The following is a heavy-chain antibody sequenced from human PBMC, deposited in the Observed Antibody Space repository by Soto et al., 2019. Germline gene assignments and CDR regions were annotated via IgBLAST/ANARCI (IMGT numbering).Heavy chain of an antibody. CDR2: IKSDGSKT. CDR3: ARETSYGMDL. V-gene: IGHV3-74*01. Sequence: GSLRLSCAASGFTFSGYWMQWVRQAPGKGLVWVSVIKSDGSKTAYADSVKGRFTIFRDNTKNTLYLQMNSLRVEDTAVYYCARETSYGMDLWGQGTTVTVSS. J-gene: IGHJ6*02. CDR1: GFTFSGYW.